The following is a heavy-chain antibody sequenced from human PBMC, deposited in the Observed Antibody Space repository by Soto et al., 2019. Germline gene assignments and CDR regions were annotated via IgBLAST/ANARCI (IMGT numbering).Heavy chain of an antibody. V-gene: IGHV3-30*18. J-gene: IGHJ4*02. CDR3: AKDLRLRSYFDY. CDR2: ISYDGSNK. CDR1: GFTLSSYG. D-gene: IGHD4-17*01. Sequence: GGSLRLSCAASGFTLSSYGMHWVRQAPGKGLEWVAVISYDGSNKYYADSVKGRFTISRDNSKNTLYLQMNSLRAEDTAVYYCAKDLRLRSYFDYWGQGTLVTVSS.